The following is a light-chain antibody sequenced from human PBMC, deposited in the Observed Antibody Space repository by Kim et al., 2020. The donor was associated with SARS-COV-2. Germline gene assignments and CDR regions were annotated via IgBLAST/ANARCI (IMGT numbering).Light chain of an antibody. J-gene: IGKJ1*01. Sequence: WYQGETAVRSCRGSEGVGSQLAWYQQKHGQDPRLVIYDTSNRATGIPAKFSGSGSGTDFTLTISRLEPEDFAVYFCQQRRYWPVTFGQGTKVDIK. V-gene: IGKV3D-11*01. CDR2: DTS. CDR3: QQRRYWPVT. CDR1: EGVGSQ.